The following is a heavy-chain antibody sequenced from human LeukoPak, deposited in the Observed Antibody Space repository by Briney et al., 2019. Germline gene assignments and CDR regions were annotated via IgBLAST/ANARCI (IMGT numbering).Heavy chain of an antibody. V-gene: IGHV5-51*01. J-gene: IGHJ4*02. Sequence: GESLKISCKGSGYSFTSYWIGWVRPMPGKGLEWMGIIYPGDSDTRYGPSSQGQVTISANKSISTAYLQWTSLKASDTAMYDCARRGPYGAYFDYWGQGTLVSFSS. CDR1: GYSFTSYW. CDR3: ARRGPYGAYFDY. CDR2: IYPGDSDT. D-gene: IGHD4-17*01.